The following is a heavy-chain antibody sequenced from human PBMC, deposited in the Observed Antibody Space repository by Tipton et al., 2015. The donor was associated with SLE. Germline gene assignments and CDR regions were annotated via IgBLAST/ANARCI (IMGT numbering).Heavy chain of an antibody. CDR2: IWYDGSNE. J-gene: IGHJ4*02. CDR1: GFTFTYYG. V-gene: IGHV3-33*06. D-gene: IGHD4-17*01. CDR3: AKDDSGANSLDY. Sequence: SLRLSCVASGFTFTYYGMHWARQAPGKGLEWVAGIWYDGSNEKYADSVKGRFIISRDNAENTLYLQMNSLRAEDTAVYYCAKDDSGANSLDYWGQGTLVTVSS.